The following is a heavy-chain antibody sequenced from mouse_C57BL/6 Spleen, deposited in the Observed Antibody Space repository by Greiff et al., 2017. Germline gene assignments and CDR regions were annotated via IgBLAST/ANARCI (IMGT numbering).Heavy chain of an antibody. Sequence: VQLQQSGAELVRPGTSVKVSCKASGYAFTNYLMEWVKQRPGQGLEWIGVINPGGGGTNYNEKFKGKETLTADKSSSTAYMQHSSLTSEDSAVYFCARSFTIGDDGAMDYWGQGTSVTVSS. CDR1: GYAFTNYL. CDR2: INPGGGGT. D-gene: IGHD2-12*01. V-gene: IGHV1-54*01. J-gene: IGHJ4*01. CDR3: ARSFTIGDDGAMDY.